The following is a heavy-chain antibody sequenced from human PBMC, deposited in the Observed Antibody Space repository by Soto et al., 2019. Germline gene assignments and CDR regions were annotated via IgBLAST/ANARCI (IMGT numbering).Heavy chain of an antibody. CDR1: GGTFSSYA. Sequence: SVKVSCKASGGTFSSYAISWVRQAPGQGLEWMGGIIPIFGTANYAQKFQGRATITADESTSTAYMELSSLRSEDTAVYYCAARVGAMIVVAPPDYWGQGTLVTVSS. D-gene: IGHD3-22*01. J-gene: IGHJ4*02. CDR3: AARVGAMIVVAPPDY. V-gene: IGHV1-69*13. CDR2: IIPIFGTA.